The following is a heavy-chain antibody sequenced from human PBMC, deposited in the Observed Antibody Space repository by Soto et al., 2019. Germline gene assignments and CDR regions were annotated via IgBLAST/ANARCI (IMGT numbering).Heavy chain of an antibody. V-gene: IGHV3-9*02. CDR1: GFTADDYA. CDR3: AKDMRWGGVTTIHSFDS. Sequence: EVQLVESGGGLVQPGRSLRLSCVASGFTADDYAMHWVRQAPGKGLEWVSGISSNSDTIDYADSVKGRFTISRDNAKNSEFLKNNSLRPEDTALYYCAKDMRWGGVTTIHSFDSWGQGTLVTVSS. J-gene: IGHJ4*02. CDR2: ISSNSDTI. D-gene: IGHD5-12*01.